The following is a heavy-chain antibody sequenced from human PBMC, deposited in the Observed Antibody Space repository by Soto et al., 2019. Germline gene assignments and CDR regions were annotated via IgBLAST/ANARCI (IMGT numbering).Heavy chain of an antibody. CDR3: ARAPMYIWNDH. V-gene: IGHV1-8*01. CDR2: MNPSSGNT. CDR1: GYTFTTYD. J-gene: IGHJ5*02. D-gene: IGHD1-20*01. Sequence: QVQLVQSGAEVKRPGASVKVSCEASGYTFTTYDINWVRQASGQGLEWMGCMNPSSGNTVYAQKFHGRVTMTRDTSISTAYMERSSLKSDDTAIYYCARAPMYIWNDHWGQGTLVTVSS.